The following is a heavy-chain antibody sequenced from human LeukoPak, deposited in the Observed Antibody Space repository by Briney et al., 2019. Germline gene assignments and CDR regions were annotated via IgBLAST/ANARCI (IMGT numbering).Heavy chain of an antibody. CDR1: GFTFSSYA. J-gene: IGHJ4*02. D-gene: IGHD6-19*01. V-gene: IGHV3-23*01. CDR3: AKDRFQMESSGWYDY. CDR2: ISGSGGST. Sequence: GGSLRLSCASSGFTFSSYAMSWVRQAPGKGLEWVSAISGSGGSTYYADSVKGRFTISRDNSKNTLYLQMNSLRAEDTAVYYCAKDRFQMESSGWYDYWGQGTLVTVSS.